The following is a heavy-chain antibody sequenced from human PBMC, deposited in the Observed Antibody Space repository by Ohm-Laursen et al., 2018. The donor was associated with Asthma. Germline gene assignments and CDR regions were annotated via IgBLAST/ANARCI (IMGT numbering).Heavy chain of an antibody. CDR3: ARARDYSNYPSYYYYYGMDV. CDR2: IIPIFGTA. CDR1: GGTFSSYA. V-gene: IGHV1-69*13. J-gene: IGHJ6*02. Sequence: ASVKVSCKTSGGTFSSYAISWVRQAPGQGLEWMGGIIPIFGTANYAQKFQGRVTITADESTSTAYMELSSLRSEDTAVYYCARARDYSNYPSYYYYYGMDVWGQGTTVTVSS. D-gene: IGHD4-11*01.